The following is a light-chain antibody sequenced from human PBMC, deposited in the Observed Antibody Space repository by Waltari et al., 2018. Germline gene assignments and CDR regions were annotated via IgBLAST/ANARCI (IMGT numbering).Light chain of an antibody. CDR3: QTWDSSTGV. CDR2: QDN. J-gene: IGLJ2*01. CDR1: KLGDKY. Sequence: SYELTQPPSVSVSPGQTASITCSGDKLGDKYACWYQQRPGQSPVVVIYQDNKRPSGIPDRFSGSNFGNTAPLTISGTQAMDEADYYCQTWDSSTGVFGGGTKLTVL. V-gene: IGLV3-1*01.